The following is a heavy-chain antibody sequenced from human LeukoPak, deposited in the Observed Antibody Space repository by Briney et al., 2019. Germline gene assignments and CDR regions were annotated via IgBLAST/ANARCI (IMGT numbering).Heavy chain of an antibody. J-gene: IGHJ4*02. CDR1: GGSISSSSYY. Sequence: SETLSLTCTVSGGSISSSSYYWGWIRQPPGKGLEWIGSIYYSGSTYYNPSLKSRVTISVDTSKNQFSLKLSSVTAADTAAYYCARHRRVRGYGSALDYWGQGTLVTVSS. D-gene: IGHD3-10*01. V-gene: IGHV4-39*01. CDR3: ARHRRVRGYGSALDY. CDR2: IYYSGST.